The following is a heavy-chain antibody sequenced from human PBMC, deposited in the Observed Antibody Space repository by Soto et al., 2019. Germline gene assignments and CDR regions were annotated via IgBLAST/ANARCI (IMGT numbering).Heavy chain of an antibody. V-gene: IGHV1-69*02. CDR1: GGTFSSYT. D-gene: IGHD3-16*01. J-gene: IGHJ4*02. CDR2: IIPILGIA. CDR3: ARAPHGGGFDY. Sequence: ASVKVSCKASGGTFSSYTISWVRQAPGQGLEWMGRIIPILGIANYAQKFQGRVTITADKSTSTAYMELSSLRSEDTAVYYCARAPHGGGFDYWGQGTLVTVSS.